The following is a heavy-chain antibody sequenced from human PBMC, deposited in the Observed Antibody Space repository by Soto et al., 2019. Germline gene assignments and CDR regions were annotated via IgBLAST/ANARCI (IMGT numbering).Heavy chain of an antibody. CDR1: GFTYVDQA. D-gene: IGHD3-3*01. CDR2: ISWKGDRV. V-gene: IGHV3-9*01. J-gene: IGHJ3*01. CDR3: VRDTYYDFWSGPGGPFDL. Sequence: QTGGSLRLSCVASGFTYVDQALHWVRQAPGKGLEWVSGISWKGDRVGYADSVKGRFTISRDNAKNSLVLQMNSLRAEDTAFYFCVRDTYYDFWSGPGGPFDLWGPGTMVTVSS.